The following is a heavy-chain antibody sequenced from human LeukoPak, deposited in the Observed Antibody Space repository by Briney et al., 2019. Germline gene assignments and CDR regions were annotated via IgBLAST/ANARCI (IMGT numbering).Heavy chain of an antibody. D-gene: IGHD2-8*01. CDR2: IYPGDSDT. CDR1: GYSFTNYW. J-gene: IGHJ5*02. Sequence: GESLKISCKGSGYSFTNYWIGWVRQMPGKGLEWMGIIYPGDSDTRYSPSFQGQVTISADKSISTAYLQWSSLKASDTAMYYCARQGMVYAIGGSWFDPWGQGTLVTVSS. V-gene: IGHV5-51*01. CDR3: ARQGMVYAIGGSWFDP.